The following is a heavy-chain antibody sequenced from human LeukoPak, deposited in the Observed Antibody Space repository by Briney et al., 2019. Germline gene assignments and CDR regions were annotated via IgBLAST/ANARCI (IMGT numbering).Heavy chain of an antibody. CDR3: ARGRIAAAGTALDY. CDR1: GFTFSSYA. D-gene: IGHD6-13*01. Sequence: GRSLRLSCAASGFTFSSYAMHWVRQAPGKGLEWVAVISYDGSNKYYADSVKGRFTISRDNSKNTLYLQMNSLRAEDTAVYYCARGRIAAAGTALDYWGQGTLVTVSS. CDR2: ISYDGSNK. V-gene: IGHV3-30-3*01. J-gene: IGHJ4*02.